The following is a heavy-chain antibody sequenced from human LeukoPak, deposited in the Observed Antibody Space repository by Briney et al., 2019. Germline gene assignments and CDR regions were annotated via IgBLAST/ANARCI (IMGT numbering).Heavy chain of an antibody. CDR1: GGSISSGGYF. Sequence: SQTLYLTCTVSGGSISSGGYFWSWIRQHPGKGLEWIGYIYYSGSSYYNPSLKSRVSISVDTSKNQFSLKLSSVTAADTAVYSCARDPSVMITFGGAPIWGQGTLVTVSS. V-gene: IGHV4-31*03. CDR3: ARDPSVMITFGGAPI. D-gene: IGHD3-16*01. CDR2: IYYSGSS. J-gene: IGHJ4*02.